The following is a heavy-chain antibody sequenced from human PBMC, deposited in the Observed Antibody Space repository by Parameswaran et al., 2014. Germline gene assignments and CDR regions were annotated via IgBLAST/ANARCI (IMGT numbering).Heavy chain of an antibody. D-gene: IGHD6-25*01. Sequence: WIRQPPGKGLEWVAVISYDGSNKYYADSVKGRFTISRDNSKNTLYLQMNSLRAEDTAVYYCARGGHLAPYYYYGMDVWGQGTTVTVSS. CDR2: ISYDGSNK. V-gene: IGHV3-30-3*01. CDR3: ARGGHLAPYYYYGMDV. J-gene: IGHJ6*02.